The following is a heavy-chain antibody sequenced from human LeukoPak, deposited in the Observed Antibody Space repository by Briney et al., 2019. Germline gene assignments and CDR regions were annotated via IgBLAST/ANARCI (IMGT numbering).Heavy chain of an antibody. CDR2: INHSGST. D-gene: IGHD6-19*01. CDR3: ARGRVAGSPSPSYYYYMDV. V-gene: IGHV4-34*01. J-gene: IGHJ6*03. CDR1: GESFSVYY. Sequence: SETLSLTCAVYGESFSVYYWSWIRQPPGKGLEWIGQINHSGSTNYNPSLKSRITISVDTSKNQFSLKLSSVTAADTAVYYCARGRVAGSPSPSYYYYMDVWGKGTMVTVSS.